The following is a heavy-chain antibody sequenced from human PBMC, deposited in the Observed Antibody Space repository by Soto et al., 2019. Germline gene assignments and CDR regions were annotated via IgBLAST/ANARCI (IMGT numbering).Heavy chain of an antibody. Sequence: SVKVSCKASGGTFSSYAIGWVRQAPGQGLEWMGGIIPIFGTANYAQKFQGRVTITADESTSTAYMELSSLRSEDTAVYYCARGGQLVTYYYYGMDVWGQGTTVTVSS. CDR2: IIPIFGTA. V-gene: IGHV1-69*13. J-gene: IGHJ6*02. D-gene: IGHD6-6*01. CDR1: GGTFSSYA. CDR3: ARGGQLVTYYYYGMDV.